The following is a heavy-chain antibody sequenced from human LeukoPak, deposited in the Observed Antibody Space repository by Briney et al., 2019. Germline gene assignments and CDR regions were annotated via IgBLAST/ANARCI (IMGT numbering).Heavy chain of an antibody. CDR2: ISTSGRAT. J-gene: IGHJ4*02. D-gene: IGHD5/OR15-5a*01. CDR1: GFAFSPYA. CDR3: AKARGSSVYEQFDY. V-gene: IGHV3-23*01. Sequence: GGSLTLSCAASGFAFSPYAMTWLRQAPEKGLQWVSTISTSGRATYYADSVEGRFTISRDNSKNTLYLQMNSLRADDTAVYYCAKARGSSVYEQFDYWGQGTQVTVSP.